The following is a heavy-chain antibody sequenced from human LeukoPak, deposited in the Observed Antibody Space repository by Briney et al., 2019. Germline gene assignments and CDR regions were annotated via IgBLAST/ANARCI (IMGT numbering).Heavy chain of an antibody. D-gene: IGHD2-15*01. CDR2: INAGNGNT. V-gene: IGHV1-3*01. Sequence: ASVKVSCKASGYTFTSYAMHWVRQAPGQRLEWMGWINAGNGNTKYSQKFQGRVTITRDTSASTAYMELSSLGSEDTAVYYCARDRGGTGDFDYWGQGTPVTVSS. J-gene: IGHJ4*02. CDR3: ARDRGGTGDFDY. CDR1: GYTFTSYA.